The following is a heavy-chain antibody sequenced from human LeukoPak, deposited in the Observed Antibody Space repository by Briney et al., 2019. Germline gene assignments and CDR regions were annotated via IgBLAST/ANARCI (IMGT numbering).Heavy chain of an antibody. Sequence: GASVNVSFTASGYTFTSNYIHWVRQAPGQGLEWMGMIYPRDGSTSYAQKFQGRVTVTRDTSTSTVHMELSGLRSEDTAVYYCARDQEGFDYWGQGTLVTVSS. J-gene: IGHJ4*02. V-gene: IGHV1-46*01. CDR2: IYPRDGST. CDR3: ARDQEGFDY. CDR1: GYTFTSNY.